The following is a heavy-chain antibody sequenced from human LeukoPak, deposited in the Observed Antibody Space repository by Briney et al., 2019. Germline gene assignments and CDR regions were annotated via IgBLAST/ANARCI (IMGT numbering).Heavy chain of an antibody. CDR2: IYYSGST. CDR3: ARVTTGTVDY. J-gene: IGHJ4*02. CDR1: GGSISSYH. D-gene: IGHD1-1*01. Sequence: SETLSLTCTISGGSISSYHWGWIRQPPGKGLEWIGYIYYSGSTNYHPSLKSRVTISVDMSKNQFSLKLNSVTAADTAVYYCARVTTGTVDYWGQGTLVTVSS. V-gene: IGHV4-59*01.